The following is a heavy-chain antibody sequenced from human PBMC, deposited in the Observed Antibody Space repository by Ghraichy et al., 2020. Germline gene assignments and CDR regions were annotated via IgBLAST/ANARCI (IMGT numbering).Heavy chain of an antibody. CDR1: GFTFSSYG. CDR2: ISYDGSNK. Sequence: GGSLRLSCAASGFTFSSYGMHWVRQAPGKGLEWVAVISYDGSNKYYADSVKGRFTISRDNSKNTLYLQMNSLRAEDTAVYYCAKEDYYDSSGYYHWGQGTLVTVSS. J-gene: IGHJ5*02. D-gene: IGHD3-22*01. V-gene: IGHV3-30*18. CDR3: AKEDYYDSSGYYH.